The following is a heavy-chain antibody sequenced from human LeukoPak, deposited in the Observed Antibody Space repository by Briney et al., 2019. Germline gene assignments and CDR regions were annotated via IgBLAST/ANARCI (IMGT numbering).Heavy chain of an antibody. CDR1: GFTLGDYY. V-gene: IGHV3-11*01. CDR3: ARDKSHGGMDV. Sequence: PGGSRRLSCTASGFTLGDYYMNWIRQAPGKGPEWVSYISNSGSTIYYADYVKGRFTVSRDNTKNSLYLQMNSLRAEDTAVYFCARDKSHGGMDVWGRGTTVTVSS. J-gene: IGHJ6*02. CDR2: ISNSGSTI.